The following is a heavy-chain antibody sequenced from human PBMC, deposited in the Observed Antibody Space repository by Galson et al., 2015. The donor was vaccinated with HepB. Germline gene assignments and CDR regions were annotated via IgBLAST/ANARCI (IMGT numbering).Heavy chain of an antibody. D-gene: IGHD1-26*01. Sequence: ETLSLTCAVYGGSFSGYYWSWIRQPPGKGLEWIGEINHSGSTNYNPSLKSRVTISVDTSKNQFSLKLSSVTAADTAVYYCARGLGVGATGSFDYWGQGTLVTVSS. V-gene: IGHV4-34*01. J-gene: IGHJ4*02. CDR3: ARGLGVGATGSFDY. CDR1: GGSFSGYY. CDR2: INHSGST.